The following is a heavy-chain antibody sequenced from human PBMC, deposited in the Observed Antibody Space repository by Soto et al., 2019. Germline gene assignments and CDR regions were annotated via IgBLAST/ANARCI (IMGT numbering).Heavy chain of an antibody. CDR2: MNPNSGDT. V-gene: IGHV1-8*01. D-gene: IGHD4-17*01. J-gene: IGHJ4*02. CDR3: ARGFQWFAVPTD. CDR1: GYTFTSYD. Sequence: QVQLVQSGAEVKKPGASVKVSCKVSGYTFTSYDINWVRQATGQGLEWMGWMNPNSGDTGYEQKFQGRVTMTRNTSISTAYMELSSLRSEDTAGYYCARGFQWFAVPTDWGQGTLVTVAS.